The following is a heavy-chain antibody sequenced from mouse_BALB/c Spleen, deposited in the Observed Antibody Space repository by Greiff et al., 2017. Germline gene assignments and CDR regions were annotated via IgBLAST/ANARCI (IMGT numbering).Heavy chain of an antibody. D-gene: IGHD4-1*01. Sequence: EVKLQESGPGLVKPSQTVSLTCTVTGISITTGNYRWSWIRQFPGNKLEWIGYIYYSGTITYNPSLTSRTTITRDTSKNQFFLEMNSLTAEDTATYYGARGGLGQWYFDVWGAGTTVTVSS. CDR2: IYYSGTI. V-gene: IGHV3-5*02. CDR3: ARGGLGQWYFDV. CDR1: GISITTGNYR. J-gene: IGHJ1*01.